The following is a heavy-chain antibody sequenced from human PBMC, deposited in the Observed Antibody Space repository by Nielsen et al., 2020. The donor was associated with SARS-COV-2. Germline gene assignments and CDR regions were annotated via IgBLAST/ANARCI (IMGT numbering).Heavy chain of an antibody. CDR2: IKQDGSEK. J-gene: IGHJ3*02. D-gene: IGHD6-13*01. CDR3: ARDERYSSSWSRDDAFDI. Sequence: GESLKISCAASGFTFSSYWMSWVRQAPGKGLEWVANIKQDGSEKYYVDSVKGRFTISRDDAKNSLYLQMNSLRAEDTAVYYCARDERYSSSWSRDDAFDIWGQETMVTVSS. V-gene: IGHV3-7*03. CDR1: GFTFSSYW.